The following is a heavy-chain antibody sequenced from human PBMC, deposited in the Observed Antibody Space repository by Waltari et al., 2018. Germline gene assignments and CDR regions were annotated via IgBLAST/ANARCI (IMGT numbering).Heavy chain of an antibody. D-gene: IGHD1-26*01. V-gene: IGHV4-39*07. Sequence: QLQLQESGPGLVKPSETLSLTCTVSGGFITTTYYWGWIRQPPGKGREWIGSIDHTGSTYYNPSLKRRVTIAGDTSNTSENQFSLKLTSVTAADTAVYYCASAPSGSYGHNWGQGALVTVSS. CDR2: IDHTGST. CDR1: GGFITTTYY. CDR3: ASAPSGSYGHN. J-gene: IGHJ4*02.